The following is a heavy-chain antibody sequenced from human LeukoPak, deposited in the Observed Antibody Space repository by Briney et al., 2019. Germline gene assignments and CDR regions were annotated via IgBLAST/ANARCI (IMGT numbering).Heavy chain of an antibody. CDR2: ISAYNGNT. J-gene: IGHJ4*02. V-gene: IGHV1-18*01. Sequence: ASVKVSCKASGYTFTTYYISWVRQAPGQGLEWMGWISAYNGNTNYAQKFQGRVTMTTDTSTSTAYMELRSLRSDDTAVYYCARNYYGSGSYYVNLLFFDYWGQGTLVTVSS. CDR1: GYTFTTYY. CDR3: ARNYYGSGSYYVNLLFFDY. D-gene: IGHD3-10*01.